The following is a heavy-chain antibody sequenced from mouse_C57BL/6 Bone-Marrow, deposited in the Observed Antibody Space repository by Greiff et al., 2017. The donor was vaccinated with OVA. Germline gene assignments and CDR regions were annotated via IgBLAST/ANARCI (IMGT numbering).Heavy chain of an antibody. Sequence: VQLQQSGSELRSPGSSVKLSCKDFDSAVFPIAYMCWVRQTLGHGFEWIGGILPSIGSTIYGEKFEDKVILDADTLSNTAYLVLNSRTSEDSAIYYCATRGLLLRAQYFDVWGTGTTVTVSS. V-gene: IGHV15-2*01. J-gene: IGHJ1*03. D-gene: IGHD1-1*01. CDR3: ATRGLLLRAQYFDV. CDR1: DSAVFPIAY. CDR2: ILPSIGST.